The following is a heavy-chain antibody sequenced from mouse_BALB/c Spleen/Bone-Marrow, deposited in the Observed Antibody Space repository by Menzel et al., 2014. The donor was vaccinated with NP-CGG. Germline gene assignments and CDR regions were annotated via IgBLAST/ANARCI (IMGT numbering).Heavy chain of an antibody. Sequence: EVMLVESGGGSVKPGGSLKLSCAASGFTFSSYAMSWVRQSPEKRLEWVAEISSGGSYTYYPDTVTGRFTISRDNGKNTLYMEVSIMRSEVTAMYSCARAYRYDGRYYYAMDYWGQGTSVTVSS. J-gene: IGHJ4*01. CDR2: ISSGGSYT. V-gene: IGHV5-9-4*01. CDR3: ARAYRYDGRYYYAMDY. D-gene: IGHD2-14*01. CDR1: GFTFSSYA.